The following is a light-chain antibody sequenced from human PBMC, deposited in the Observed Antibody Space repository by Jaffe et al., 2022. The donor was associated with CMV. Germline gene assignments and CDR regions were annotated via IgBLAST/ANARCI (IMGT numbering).Light chain of an antibody. CDR1: SSNIGSNT. CDR2: EIN. Sequence: QSVLTQPPSASGTPGQRVTISCSGSSSNIGSNTVNWYQQFPGTAPKLLIYEINKRPSGVPDRFSGSKSGTSASLAISGLQSDDEADYYCTSWDHSLNVYVVFGGGTKLTVL. J-gene: IGLJ2*01. CDR3: TSWDHSLNVYVV. V-gene: IGLV1-44*01.